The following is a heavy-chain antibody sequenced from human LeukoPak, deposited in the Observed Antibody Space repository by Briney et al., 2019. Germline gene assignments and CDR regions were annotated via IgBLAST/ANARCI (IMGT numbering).Heavy chain of an antibody. CDR1: GFTFSSYG. Sequence: PGRSLRLSCAASGFTFSSYGMHWVRQAPGKGLEWVAVIWYDGSNKYYADSVKGRFTISRGNSKNTLYLQMNSLRAEDTAVYYCARDSNNYYGSGSYYIQDDYWGQGTLVTVSS. D-gene: IGHD3-10*01. CDR3: ARDSNNYYGSGSYYIQDDY. J-gene: IGHJ4*02. V-gene: IGHV3-33*08. CDR2: IWYDGSNK.